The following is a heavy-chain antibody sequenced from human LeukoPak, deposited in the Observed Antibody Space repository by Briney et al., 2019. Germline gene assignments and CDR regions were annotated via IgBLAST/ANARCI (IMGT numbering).Heavy chain of an antibody. V-gene: IGHV4-4*07. CDR1: GGSMSSYY. CDR2: VYTSGNT. D-gene: IGHD6-13*01. Sequence: PSETLSLTCTVSGGSMSSYYWSWIRQPAGKGLEWIGRVYTSGNTHYNPSPKSRITLSLDKSKNKFSLQLTSVTAADTAVYYCARGGSSSWYETKLGWFDPWGQGTLVTVSS. J-gene: IGHJ5*02. CDR3: ARGGSSSWYETKLGWFDP.